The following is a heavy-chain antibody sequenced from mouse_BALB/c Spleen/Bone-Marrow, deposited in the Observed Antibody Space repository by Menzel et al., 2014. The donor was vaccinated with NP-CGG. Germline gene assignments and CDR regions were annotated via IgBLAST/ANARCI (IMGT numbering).Heavy chain of an antibody. V-gene: IGHV1-9*01. Sequence: VQLQQSGAELMKPGASVKISCKATGYTFSSYWIEWVKQRPGHGLEWIGEILPGSGSTNYNEKFKGKATFTADTSSNTAYMQLSGLTSEVSAVYYCARGGVRGGYWYFDVWGAGTTVTVSS. CDR3: ARGGVRGGYWYFDV. CDR2: ILPGSGST. J-gene: IGHJ1*01. D-gene: IGHD2-14*01. CDR1: GYTFSSYW.